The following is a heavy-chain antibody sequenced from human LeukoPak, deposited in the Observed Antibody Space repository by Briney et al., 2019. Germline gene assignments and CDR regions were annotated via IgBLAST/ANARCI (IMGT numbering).Heavy chain of an antibody. CDR1: GGSISPYY. D-gene: IGHD3-16*01. CDR2: IYYSGST. Sequence: SETLSLTCTVSGGSISPYYWSWIRQPPGKGLEWIGYIYYSGSTNYNPSLESRVTISIDTSKKQFSLKLRSVTAADTAVYYCAILGFGEADLWGRGTLVTVSS. V-gene: IGHV4-59*03. CDR3: AILGFGEADL. J-gene: IGHJ2*01.